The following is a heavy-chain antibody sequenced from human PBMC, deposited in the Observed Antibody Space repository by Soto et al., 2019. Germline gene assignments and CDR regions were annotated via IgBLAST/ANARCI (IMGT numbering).Heavy chain of an antibody. CDR2: ISYDGSNK. V-gene: IGHV3-30-3*01. CDR3: ARERGWIQLWLRGIDV. D-gene: IGHD5-18*01. CDR1: GFTFSSYA. J-gene: IGHJ6*02. Sequence: QVQLVESGGGVVQPGRSLRLSCAASGFTFSSYAMHWVRQAPGKGLEWVAVISYDGSNKYYADSVKGRFTISRDNSKNTLYLQMNSLRAEDTAVYYCARERGWIQLWLRGIDVWGQGTTVTVS.